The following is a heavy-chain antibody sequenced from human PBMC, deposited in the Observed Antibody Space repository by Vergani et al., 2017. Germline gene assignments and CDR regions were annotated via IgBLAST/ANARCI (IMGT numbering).Heavy chain of an antibody. V-gene: IGHV4-59*01. CDR3: ARGGYSYGFFSPFTVDY. D-gene: IGHD5-18*01. J-gene: IGHJ4*02. CDR1: GGSISSYY. Sequence: QVQLQESGPGLVKPSETLSLTCTVSGGSISSYYWSWIRQPPGKGLEWIGYIFYSGRTNYNPSLKSRVTISVDTSKNQFSLKLSSVTAADTAVYYCARGGYSYGFFSPFTVDYWGQGTLVTVSS. CDR2: IFYSGRT.